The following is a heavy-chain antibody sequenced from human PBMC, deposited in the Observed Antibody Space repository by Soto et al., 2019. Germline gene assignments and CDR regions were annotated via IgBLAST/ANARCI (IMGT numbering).Heavy chain of an antibody. D-gene: IGHD5-18*01. CDR2: MYYSVTT. Sequence: QLQLQESGPGLVKPSETLSLTCTVSGDSISNTRYNWGWIRQPPGKGLEWIGSMYYSVTTFYNPSLESRVSISVDTSRNQFSLKLTSVTAADTAIYYCAKCERGFSKFDSWGQGALVAVSS. CDR3: AKCERGFSKFDS. V-gene: IGHV4-39*01. CDR1: GDSISNTRYN. J-gene: IGHJ4*02.